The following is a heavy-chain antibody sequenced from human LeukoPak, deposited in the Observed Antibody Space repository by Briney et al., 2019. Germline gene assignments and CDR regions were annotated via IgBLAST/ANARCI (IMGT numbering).Heavy chain of an antibody. CDR1: GVSVRGGSYY. D-gene: IGHD5/OR15-5a*01. J-gene: IGHJ3*02. V-gene: IGHV4-61*03. Sequence: SETLSLTCTVSGVSVRGGSYYWTWIRQPPGKRLEWIGYIYYSRSTNYNPSLKGRVTISVDTSNNHLSLKLSSVTAADTAVYFCARGEDIVSTISGDAFDIWGQGTKVTVAS. CDR2: IYYSRST. CDR3: ARGEDIVSTISGDAFDI.